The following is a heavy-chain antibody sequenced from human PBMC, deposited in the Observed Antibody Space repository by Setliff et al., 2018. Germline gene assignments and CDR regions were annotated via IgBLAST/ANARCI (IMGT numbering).Heavy chain of an antibody. D-gene: IGHD5-18*01. CDR2: ISAYNGNT. CDR1: GGTFSSYG. J-gene: IGHJ6*03. CDR3: AREGVDTRSSTDYRYYMDV. V-gene: IGHV1-18*01. Sequence: ASVKVSCKASGGTFSSYGISWVRQAPGQGLEWMGWISAYNGNTNFAPKLQGRVTMTTDTSTGTAYMELSSLRSDDTAVYYCAREGVDTRSSTDYRYYMDVWGKGTTVTVSS.